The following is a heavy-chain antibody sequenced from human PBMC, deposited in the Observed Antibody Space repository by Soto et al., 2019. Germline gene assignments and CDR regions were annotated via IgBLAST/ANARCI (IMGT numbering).Heavy chain of an antibody. CDR1: GYTFTSYD. CDR3: AREGGTVTTRGTYGMDV. V-gene: IGHV1-8*01. J-gene: IGHJ6*02. D-gene: IGHD4-17*01. Sequence: QVQLVQSGAEVKKPGASVKVSCKASGYTFTSYDINWVRQATGQGLEWMGWMNPNSGNTGYAQKFQGRVTMTRNTSISTAYMELSSLRSEDTAVYYCAREGGTVTTRGTYGMDVWGQGTTVTVSS. CDR2: MNPNSGNT.